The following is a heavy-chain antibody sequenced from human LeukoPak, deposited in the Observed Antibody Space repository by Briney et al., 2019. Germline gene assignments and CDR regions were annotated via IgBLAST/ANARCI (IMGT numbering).Heavy chain of an antibody. V-gene: IGHV4-34*01. D-gene: IGHD3-22*01. CDR3: ATLRTTTMIVVGTYTDY. Sequence: PSETLSLTCAVYARSYIGYYWSWIRHPPGKGLEWIGEINHSGSTNYNPSLKSRVTISVDSSKKQFSLKLSSVTAADTAVYYCATLRTTTMIVVGTYTDYWGQGTLVTVSS. CDR2: INHSGST. J-gene: IGHJ4*02. CDR1: ARSYIGYY.